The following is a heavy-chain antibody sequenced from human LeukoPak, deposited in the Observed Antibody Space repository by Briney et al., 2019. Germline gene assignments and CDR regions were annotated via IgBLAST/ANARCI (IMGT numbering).Heavy chain of an antibody. D-gene: IGHD2-2*01. CDR3: ASFGTDCSNTSCDDY. V-gene: IGHV3-48*01. CDR2: ISSSSSTI. J-gene: IGHJ4*02. CDR1: GFTFSSYS. Sequence: GGSLRLSCAASGFTFSSYSMNWVRQAPGKGLEWVSYISSSSSTIYYADSVKGRFTISRDNAKNSLYLQMNSLRAEDTAVYYCASFGTDCSNTSCDDYWGQGTLVTVSS.